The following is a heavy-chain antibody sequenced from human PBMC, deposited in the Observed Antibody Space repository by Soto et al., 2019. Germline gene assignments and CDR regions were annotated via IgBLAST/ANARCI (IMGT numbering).Heavy chain of an antibody. Sequence: SETLSLTCTVSGDSMTSSSYYWTWIRQPPGKGLEWIGYVYNSGSTNYNPSLKSRVTISEDTSKSQFSLKVNSMTAADTAVYYCARYRREAVAGYTLDNWGQGILVTVSS. CDR2: VYNSGST. CDR1: GDSMTSSSYY. CDR3: ARYRREAVAGYTLDN. J-gene: IGHJ4*02. D-gene: IGHD6-13*01. V-gene: IGHV4-61*01.